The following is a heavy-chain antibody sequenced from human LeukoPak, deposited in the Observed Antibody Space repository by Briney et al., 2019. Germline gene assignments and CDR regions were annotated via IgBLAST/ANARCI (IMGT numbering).Heavy chain of an antibody. CDR3: ASYTTGGGGLDY. CDR1: GGSFSGYY. D-gene: IGHD1-1*01. CDR2: INHSGST. J-gene: IGHJ4*02. Sequence: SETLSLTCAVYGGSFSGYYWSWIRQPPGKGLEWIGEINHSGSTNYNPSLKSRVTISVDTSKNQFSLKLSSVTAADTAVYYCASYTTGGGGLDYWGQGTLVTVSS. V-gene: IGHV4-34*01.